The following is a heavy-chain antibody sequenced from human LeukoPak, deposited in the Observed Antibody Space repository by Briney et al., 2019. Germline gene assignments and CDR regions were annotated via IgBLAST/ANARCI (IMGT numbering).Heavy chain of an antibody. Sequence: GGSLRLSCAPSGFTVSSSYMSWVRQAPGKGLEWVANVKQDGSEKDYVDSVKGRCTISRDNAKNSLYLQLNSLRAEDTAVYYCARRRGGTYSSGRYGFDYWGQGTLVTVSS. CDR1: GFTVSSSY. CDR3: ARRRGGTYSSGRYGFDY. CDR2: VKQDGSEK. J-gene: IGHJ4*02. V-gene: IGHV3-7*01. D-gene: IGHD6-19*01.